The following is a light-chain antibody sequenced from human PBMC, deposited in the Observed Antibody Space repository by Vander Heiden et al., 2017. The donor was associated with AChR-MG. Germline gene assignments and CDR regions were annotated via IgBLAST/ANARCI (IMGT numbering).Light chain of an antibody. CDR2: GDK. Sequence: SYVLTQPPSVSVAPGQTARIACGGDDIANRSLHWFQQKPGQAPVLVLYGDKDRPSGIPARFSGSKSRKTATLIITGVEAGDEGDYFCQVWDSSRDNLRVFGPGTTVTVL. CDR3: QVWDSSRDNLRV. CDR1: DIANRS. J-gene: IGLJ1*01. V-gene: IGLV3-21*02.